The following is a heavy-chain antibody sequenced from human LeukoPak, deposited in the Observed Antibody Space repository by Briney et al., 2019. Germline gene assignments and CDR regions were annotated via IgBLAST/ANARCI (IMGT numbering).Heavy chain of an antibody. V-gene: IGHV3-30*02. CDR3: AKDRNPMVRGLFDY. CDR1: GFTFSSYG. Sequence: QPGGSLRLSCAASGFTFSSYGMHWVRQAPGKGLECVAFIRYDGSNKYYADSVKGRFTISRDNSKNTLYLQMNSLRAEDTAVYYCAKDRNPMVRGLFDYWGQGTLVTVSS. CDR2: IRYDGSNK. D-gene: IGHD3-10*01. J-gene: IGHJ4*02.